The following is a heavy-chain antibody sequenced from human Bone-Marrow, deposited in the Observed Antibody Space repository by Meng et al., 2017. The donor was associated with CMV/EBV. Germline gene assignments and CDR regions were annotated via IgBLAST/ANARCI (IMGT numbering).Heavy chain of an antibody. D-gene: IGHD6-13*01. CDR3: ARDDGFSSSWSDTPHYYYYYGMDV. V-gene: IGHV3-30-3*01. Sequence: GESLKISCAASGFTFSSYWMSWVRQAPGKGLEWVAVISNDGSNKYYADSVKGRFTISRDNSKNTLYLQMNSLRTEDTAIYYCARDDGFSSSWSDTPHYYYYYGMDVWGQGTTVTVSS. CDR1: GFTFSSYW. J-gene: IGHJ6*02. CDR2: ISNDGSNK.